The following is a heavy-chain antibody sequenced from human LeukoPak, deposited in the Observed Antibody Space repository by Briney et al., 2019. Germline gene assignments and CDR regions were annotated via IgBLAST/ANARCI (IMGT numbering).Heavy chain of an antibody. CDR3: AKDPPSGHGWVI. D-gene: IGHD5-12*01. CDR1: GFTFSTYA. CDR2: ISDSGGST. J-gene: IGHJ3*02. Sequence: QSGGSLRLSCAASGFTFSTYAMSWVRQAPGKGLEWVSAISDSGGSTYYADSVKGRFTISRDNSKNTLYLQMNSLRAEDTAVYYCAKDPPSGHGWVIWGQGTMVTVSS. V-gene: IGHV3-23*01.